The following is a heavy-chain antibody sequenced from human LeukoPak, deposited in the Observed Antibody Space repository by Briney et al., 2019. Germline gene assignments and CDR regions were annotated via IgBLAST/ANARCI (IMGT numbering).Heavy chain of an antibody. CDR2: INHSGNI. CDR3: ARDEVGAAH. D-gene: IGHD1-26*01. V-gene: IGHV4-34*01. CDR1: GGSFSVYY. Sequence: SETLSLTCAVYGGSFSVYYWSWFRQPPGKGLEWIGEINHSGNINYNPSLKSRVTISIDTSKNQFSLKLSSVTAADTAVYYCARDEVGAAHWGQGTLVTVSS. J-gene: IGHJ4*02.